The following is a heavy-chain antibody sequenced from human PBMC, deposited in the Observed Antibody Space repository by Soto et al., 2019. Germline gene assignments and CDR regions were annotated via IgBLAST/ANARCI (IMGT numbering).Heavy chain of an antibody. CDR1: GFTFSSYW. V-gene: IGHV3-7*01. J-gene: IGHJ4*02. D-gene: IGHD6-13*01. CDR3: AGGERSSSWYWLMDY. Sequence: EVQLVESGGGLVQPGGSLRLSCAASGFTFSSYWMSWVRQAPGKGLEWVANIKQDGSEKYYVDSVKGRFTISRDNAKNSLYLQMNSLRAEDTAVYYCAGGERSSSWYWLMDYWGQGTLVTVSS. CDR2: IKQDGSEK.